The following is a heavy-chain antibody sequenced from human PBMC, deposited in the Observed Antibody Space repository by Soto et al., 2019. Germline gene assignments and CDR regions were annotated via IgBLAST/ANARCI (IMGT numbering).Heavy chain of an antibody. CDR3: ARNRGGSPIAGYFDY. V-gene: IGHV3-33*01. J-gene: IGHJ4*02. Sequence: GGSLRLSCAASGFTFSSYGMHWVRQAPGKGLEWVAVIWYDGSNKYYADSVKGRFTISRDNSKNTLYLQMNSLRAEDTAVYYCARNRGGSPIAGYFDYWGQGTLVTVPS. D-gene: IGHD6-13*01. CDR2: IWYDGSNK. CDR1: GFTFSSYG.